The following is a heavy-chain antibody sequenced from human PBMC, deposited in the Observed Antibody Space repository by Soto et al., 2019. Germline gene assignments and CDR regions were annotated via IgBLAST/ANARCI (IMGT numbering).Heavy chain of an antibody. J-gene: IGHJ4*02. Sequence: GESLKISCKVSGYNFTDYWIGWVRQMPGKGLEWMGIIYPGDSDTRYSPSFQGQVTISADKSISTAYLQWSSVKASDTAMYYCARRGDTPHFGSCFDYWGQGILVTVSS. CDR2: IYPGDSDT. V-gene: IGHV5-51*01. CDR3: ARRGDTPHFGSCFDY. D-gene: IGHD3-10*01. CDR1: GYNFTDYW.